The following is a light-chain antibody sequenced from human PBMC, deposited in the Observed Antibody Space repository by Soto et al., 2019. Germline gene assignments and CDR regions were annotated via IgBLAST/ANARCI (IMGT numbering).Light chain of an antibody. CDR3: QQYGSSPET. Sequence: EIVMTQSPATLSVSPGERATLSCRASQSVSSAYLAWYQQKPGQAPRLLIYDVSSRATGIPDRFSGSGSGTDFTLTVSRLEPEDFAVYYCQQYGSSPETFGQGTKVDI. V-gene: IGKV3-20*01. CDR2: DVS. CDR1: QSVSSAY. J-gene: IGKJ1*01.